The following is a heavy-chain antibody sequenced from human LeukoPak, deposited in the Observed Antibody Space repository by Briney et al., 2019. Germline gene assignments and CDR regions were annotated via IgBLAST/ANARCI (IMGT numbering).Heavy chain of an antibody. Sequence: GASVTVSCKASGYTFTSYDINWVRQATGQGLEWMGWMNPNSGNTGYAQKFQGRVTMTRNTSISTAYMELSSLRSEDTVVYYCAAYYDILTDASDIWGQGTMVTVSS. CDR3: AAYYDILTDASDI. CDR1: GYTFTSYD. V-gene: IGHV1-8*01. D-gene: IGHD3-9*01. J-gene: IGHJ3*02. CDR2: MNPNSGNT.